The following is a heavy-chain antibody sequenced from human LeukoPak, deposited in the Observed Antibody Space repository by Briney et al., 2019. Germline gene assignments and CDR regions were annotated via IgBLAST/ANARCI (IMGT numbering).Heavy chain of an antibody. D-gene: IGHD4-23*01. CDR1: GFTVSSNY. Sequence: GGSLRLSCAASGFTVSSNYMSWVRQAPGKGLEWVSVISGSGGSTYYAASVKGRFTISRDNSKNTLYLQMNSLRAEDTAVYYCAKDAHGGAFDIWGQGTMVTVSS. V-gene: IGHV3-23*01. CDR2: ISGSGGST. J-gene: IGHJ3*02. CDR3: AKDAHGGAFDI.